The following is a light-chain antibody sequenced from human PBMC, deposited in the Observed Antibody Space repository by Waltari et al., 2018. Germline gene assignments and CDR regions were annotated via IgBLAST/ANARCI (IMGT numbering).Light chain of an antibody. J-gene: IGKJ2*03. Sequence: DIQMTQSPSSLSASVGDRVTITCREAQRISSYLNWYQVKPGKDPKLLIYSTSTLQNGVPSRFSGSGAGTQFTLTISGLQPEDFATYYCQQSYRDVGFRFGQGTKL. V-gene: IGKV1-39*01. CDR1: QRISSY. CDR3: QQSYRDVGFR. CDR2: STS.